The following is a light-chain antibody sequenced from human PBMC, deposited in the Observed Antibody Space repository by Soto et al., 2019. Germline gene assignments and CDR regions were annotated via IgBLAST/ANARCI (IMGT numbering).Light chain of an antibody. Sequence: QSVLTQPASVSGSPGQSITISCTGTSSDVGHYNYVSWYQQHPGNAPKLVIYDVSIRASGVSDRFSGSKSGNTASLTISGLQAEDEADYYRCSYTTTTSRVFGTGTKVTVL. J-gene: IGLJ1*01. CDR1: SSDVGHYNY. CDR2: DVS. V-gene: IGLV2-14*03. CDR3: CSYTTTTSRV.